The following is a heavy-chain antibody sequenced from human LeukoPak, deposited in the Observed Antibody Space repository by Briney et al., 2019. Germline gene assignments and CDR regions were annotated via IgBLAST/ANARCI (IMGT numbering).Heavy chain of an antibody. CDR2: ISGSGGST. V-gene: IGHV3-23*01. J-gene: IGHJ5*02. CDR3: AKDRAARIVAANWFDP. Sequence: GGSLRLSCAASGFTFSSYAMSWVRQAPGKGLEWVSAISGSGGSTYYADSVKGRFTISRDNSKNTLYLQMNSLRAEDTAVYYCAKDRAARIVAANWFDPCGQGTLVTVSS. CDR1: GFTFSSYA. D-gene: IGHD5-12*01.